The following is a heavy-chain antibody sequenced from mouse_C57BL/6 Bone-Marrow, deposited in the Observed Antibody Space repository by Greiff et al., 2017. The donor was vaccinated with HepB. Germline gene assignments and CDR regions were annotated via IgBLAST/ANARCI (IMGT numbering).Heavy chain of an antibody. CDR2: IWSGGST. D-gene: IGHD1-1*01. J-gene: IGHJ4*01. CDR3: ARNPRLLRYLYAMDY. CDR1: GFSLTSYG. Sequence: QVQLQQSGPGLVQPSQSLSITCTVSGFSLTSYGVHWVRQSPGKGLEWLGVIWSGGSTDYNAAFISRLSISKDNSKSQVFFKMNSLQADDTAIYYCARNPRLLRYLYAMDYWGQGTSVTVSS. V-gene: IGHV2-2*01.